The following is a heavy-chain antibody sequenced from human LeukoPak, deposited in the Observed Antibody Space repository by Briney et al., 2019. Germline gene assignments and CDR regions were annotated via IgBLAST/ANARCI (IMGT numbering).Heavy chain of an antibody. V-gene: IGHV3-23*01. D-gene: IGHD3-22*01. CDR3: AKDSYDSSGSRYDY. J-gene: IGHJ4*02. CDR1: GFTFSDYA. CDR2: ISDRGDRT. Sequence: PGGSLRLSCAASGFTFSDYAMSWARQAPGKGLEWVSAISDRGDRTWDADSVKGRVTISRDNYKDTLFLQMNSLRAEDTAIYYCAKDSYDSSGSRYDYWGQGTLVTVSS.